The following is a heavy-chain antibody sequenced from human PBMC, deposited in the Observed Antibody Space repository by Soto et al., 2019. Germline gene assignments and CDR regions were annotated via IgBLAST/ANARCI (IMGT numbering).Heavy chain of an antibody. CDR3: ARARYYYDSSGYYIVDP. J-gene: IGHJ5*02. Sequence: SVKVSCKASGGTFSSYAISWVRQAPGQGLEWMGGIIPIFGTANYAQKFQGRVTITADESTNTAYMELSSLRSEDTAMYYCARARYYYDSSGYYIVDPWGQGTLVTVSS. D-gene: IGHD3-22*01. CDR1: GGTFSSYA. V-gene: IGHV1-69*13. CDR2: IIPIFGTA.